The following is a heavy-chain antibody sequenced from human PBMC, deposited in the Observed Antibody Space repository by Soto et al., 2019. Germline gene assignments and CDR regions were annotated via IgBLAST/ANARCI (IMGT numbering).Heavy chain of an antibody. CDR1: GYTFTSYG. CDR2: ISAYNGNT. V-gene: IGHV1-18*01. CDR3: AVWTYQLPPQDAFDI. D-gene: IGHD2-2*01. Sequence: QVQLVQSGAEVKKPGASVKVSCKASGYTFTSYGISWVRQAPGQGLEWMGWISAYNGNTNYAQKLQGRVTMTTDTSTSTAYMELRGLRSDDTAVYYCAVWTYQLPPQDAFDIWGQGTMVTVSS. J-gene: IGHJ3*02.